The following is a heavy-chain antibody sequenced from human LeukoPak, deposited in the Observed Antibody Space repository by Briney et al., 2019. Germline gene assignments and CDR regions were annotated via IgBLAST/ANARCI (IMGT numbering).Heavy chain of an antibody. CDR3: ATWTGSYAYF. V-gene: IGHV1-24*01. Sequence: GASVKVSCKVSGHTLPELAIHWVRQAPGKGLEWMGGFDPEDIETIYAQTFQGRLTMTEDKSTDTAYMEMSSLRSEDTAVYYCATWTGSYAYFWGQGTLVTVSS. CDR1: GHTLPELA. CDR2: FDPEDIET. J-gene: IGHJ4*02. D-gene: IGHD1-26*01.